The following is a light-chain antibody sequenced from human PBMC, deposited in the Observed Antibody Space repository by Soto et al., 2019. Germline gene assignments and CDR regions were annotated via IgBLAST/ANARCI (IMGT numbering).Light chain of an antibody. CDR3: QQYGSSGT. CDR1: QSVSNNY. CDR2: GAS. Sequence: IVFTHSPGNLTPTPGERATLSCRASQSVSNNYLAWYQQKPGQAPRLLIYGASNRATGIPDRFSGSGSGTDFTLTISRLEPEDFAVYYCQQYGSSGTFGQGAKVDNK. V-gene: IGKV3-20*01. J-gene: IGKJ1*01.